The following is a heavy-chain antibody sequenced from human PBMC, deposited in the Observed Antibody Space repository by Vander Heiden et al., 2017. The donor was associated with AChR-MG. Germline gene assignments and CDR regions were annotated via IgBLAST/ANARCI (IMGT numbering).Heavy chain of an antibody. Sequence: EALLVESGGGLVQPGGSLRLSCAASGFKCNDYDMNGFRQVPGKGLEWVSYISGGGKNIHYTDSVKGRFTTSRDDTINSLYLQMNSLRADDTAIYYCSRGFAVGGQGTLVTVSS. CDR3: SRGFAV. D-gene: IGHD3-3*01. CDR1: GFKCNDYD. CDR2: ISGGGKNI. V-gene: IGHV3-48*03. J-gene: IGHJ4*02.